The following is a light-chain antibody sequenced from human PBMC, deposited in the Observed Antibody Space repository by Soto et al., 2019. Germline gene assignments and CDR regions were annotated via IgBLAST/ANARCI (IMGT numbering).Light chain of an antibody. CDR3: QHYGNLLLT. CDR2: GAS. Sequence: EIVLTQSPGTLSLSPGERATLSCRASQSVSGSYLAWYQQKPGQGPSLLIYGASSRATGIPDRFSGSGSGTEFTLTINRLEVECLAVYCCQHYGNLLLTYGRETRLEIK. V-gene: IGKV3-20*01. CDR1: QSVSGSY. J-gene: IGKJ5*01.